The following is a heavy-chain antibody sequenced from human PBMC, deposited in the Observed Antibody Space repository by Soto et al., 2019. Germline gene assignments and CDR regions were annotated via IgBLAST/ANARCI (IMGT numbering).Heavy chain of an antibody. J-gene: IGHJ6*03. CDR1: GGSISSYY. CDR2: IYYSGST. Sequence: SETLSLTCTVSGGSISSYYWSWIRQPPGKGLEWIGYIYYSGSTNYNPSLKSRVTISVDTSKNQFSLKLSSVTAADTAVYYCATQTSRSYYYYMDVWGKGTTVTVSS. CDR3: ATQTSRSYYYYMDV. D-gene: IGHD1-1*01. V-gene: IGHV4-59*01.